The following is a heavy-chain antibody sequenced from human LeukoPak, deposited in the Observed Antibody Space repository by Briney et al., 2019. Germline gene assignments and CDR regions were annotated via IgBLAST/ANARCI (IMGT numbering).Heavy chain of an antibody. Sequence: GGSLRLSCAASGFTFSSYSMNWVRQAPGKGLEWVSYISSSSNTIYYADSVKGRFTISRDNSKNTLYLQMNSLRAEDTAVYYCAKDLYSSSWYSYFDYWGQGTLVTVSS. D-gene: IGHD6-13*01. CDR2: ISSSSNTI. J-gene: IGHJ4*02. V-gene: IGHV3-48*01. CDR1: GFTFSSYS. CDR3: AKDLYSSSWYSYFDY.